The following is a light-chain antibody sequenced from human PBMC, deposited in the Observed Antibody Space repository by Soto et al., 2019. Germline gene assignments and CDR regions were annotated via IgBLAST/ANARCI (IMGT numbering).Light chain of an antibody. V-gene: IGKV3-20*01. CDR1: QSVSSN. Sequence: IGLAQAPGTPGLCPVERATLSCRASQSVSSNLAWYQQKPGQAPRLLIYGASTRATGIPDRFSGSGSGTDFTLTISRLEPEDFAVYYCQQYGSSGTFGQGTKVDI. CDR3: QQYGSSGT. J-gene: IGKJ1*01. CDR2: GAS.